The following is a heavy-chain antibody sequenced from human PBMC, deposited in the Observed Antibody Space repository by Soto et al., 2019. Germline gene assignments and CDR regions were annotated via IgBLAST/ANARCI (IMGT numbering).Heavy chain of an antibody. J-gene: IGHJ4*01. CDR1: GYTLTNFH. Sequence: ASVKVSCKASGYTLTNFHLHWVRQAPGQGLEWMGTIHPSGGSTNYAQKFQGRLTMTRDTSTSTVYMELSSLRSEDTAVYYCASQQDILTGYYYWG. V-gene: IGHV1-46*01. CDR2: IHPSGGST. CDR3: ASQQDILTGYYY. D-gene: IGHD3-9*01.